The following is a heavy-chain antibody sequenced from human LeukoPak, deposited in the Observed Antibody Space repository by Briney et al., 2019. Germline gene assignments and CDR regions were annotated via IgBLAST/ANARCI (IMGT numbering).Heavy chain of an antibody. CDR2: IYHSGST. V-gene: IGHV4-38-2*01. J-gene: IGHJ6*04. CDR1: GYSISSGYY. Sequence: SETLSLTCAVSGYSISSGYYWGWIRQPPGKGLEWIGSIYHSGSTYYNPSLKSRVTISVDTSKNQFSLKLSSVTAADTAVYYCARVNAAAARTRTTKYYGMDVWGKGTTVTVSS. D-gene: IGHD6-13*01. CDR3: ARVNAAAARTRTTKYYGMDV.